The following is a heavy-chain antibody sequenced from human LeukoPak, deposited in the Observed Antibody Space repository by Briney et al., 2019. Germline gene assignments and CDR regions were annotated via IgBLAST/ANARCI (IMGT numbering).Heavy chain of an antibody. CDR2: ISSSSRYT. D-gene: IGHD3-16*02. CDR3: PREFGDYVWGSYRHYYFDY. V-gene: IGHV3-11*06. Sequence: GGSLRLSCAVSGFTFSDYYMSWIRQAPGKGLEWVSYISSSSRYTKYADSVKGRFTISRDNAKNSLDLQMNSLRAEDTAVYYCPREFGDYVWGSYRHYYFDYWGQGTLVTVSS. J-gene: IGHJ4*02. CDR1: GFTFSDYY.